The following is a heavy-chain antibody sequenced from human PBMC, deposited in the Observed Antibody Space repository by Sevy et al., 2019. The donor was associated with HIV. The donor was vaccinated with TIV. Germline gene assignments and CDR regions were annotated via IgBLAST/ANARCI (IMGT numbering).Heavy chain of an antibody. V-gene: IGHV1-69*06. CDR1: GGTFSSYA. CDR3: ARAEGAAVAGGYYYYYMDV. D-gene: IGHD6-19*01. CDR2: IIPIFGTA. J-gene: IGHJ6*03. Sequence: ASVKVSCKASGGTFSSYAISWVRQAPGQGLEWMGGIIPIFGTANYAQKFQGRVTITADKSTSTAYMELSSLRSEDTAVYCCARAEGAAVAGGYYYYYMDVWGKGTTVTVSS.